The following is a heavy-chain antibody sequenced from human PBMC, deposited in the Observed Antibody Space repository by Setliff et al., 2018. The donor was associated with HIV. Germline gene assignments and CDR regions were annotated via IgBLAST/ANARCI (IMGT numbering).Heavy chain of an antibody. CDR3: ASSLNGDSEPWYFDL. CDR1: GVSITSYF. J-gene: IGHJ2*01. CDR2: IYYSGSTSGGT. V-gene: IGHV4-59*01. D-gene: IGHD4-17*01. Sequence: SETLSLTCTVSGVSITSYFWSWIRQPPGKGLEWIGFIYYSGSTSGGTNYNPSLKSRVTISLDTSKNQFSLNLSSVTAADTAVYFCASSLNGDSEPWYFDLWGRGTLVTVSS.